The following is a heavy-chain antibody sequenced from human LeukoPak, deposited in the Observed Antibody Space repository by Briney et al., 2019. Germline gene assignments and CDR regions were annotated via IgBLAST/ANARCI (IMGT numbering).Heavy chain of an antibody. D-gene: IGHD2-15*01. CDR1: GYTFTSYA. CDR2: INTNTGNP. V-gene: IGHV7-4-1*02. J-gene: IGHJ4*02. CDR3: ARGYYPYCSGGSCYLDY. Sequence: ASVKVSCKASGYTFTSYAMNWVRQAPGQGLEWMGWINTNTGNPTYAQGFTGRFVFSLDTSVSTAYLQISSLKAEDTAVYYCARGYYPYCSGGSCYLDYWGQGTLVTVSS.